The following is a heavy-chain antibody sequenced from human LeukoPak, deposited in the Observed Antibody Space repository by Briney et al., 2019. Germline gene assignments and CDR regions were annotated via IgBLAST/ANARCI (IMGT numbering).Heavy chain of an antibody. CDR2: FDPEDGET. CDR1: GYTLTELS. Sequence: ASVKVSCKVSGYTLTELSMHWVRQAPGKGLEWMGGFDPEDGETSYAQKFQGRVTMTEDTSTDTAYMELSSLRSEDTAVYYCATIIAPRFGESSFDYWGQGTLVTVSS. CDR3: ATIIAPRFGESSFDY. V-gene: IGHV1-24*01. J-gene: IGHJ4*02. D-gene: IGHD3-10*02.